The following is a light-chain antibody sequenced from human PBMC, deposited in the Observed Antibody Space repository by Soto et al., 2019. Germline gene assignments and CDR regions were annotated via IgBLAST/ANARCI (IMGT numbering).Light chain of an antibody. V-gene: IGKV1-5*01. J-gene: IGKJ1*01. Sequence: DIQMTQSPSTLSASVGDRVTIPCRASQTINNRLAWYQQKPGKAPKLLIYDVSTLESGVPSRFSGSGSGTEFTLTISSMKTDDFETYYCQQYDSFRTMFGHGTQVDIK. CDR2: DVS. CDR3: QQYDSFRTM. CDR1: QTINNR.